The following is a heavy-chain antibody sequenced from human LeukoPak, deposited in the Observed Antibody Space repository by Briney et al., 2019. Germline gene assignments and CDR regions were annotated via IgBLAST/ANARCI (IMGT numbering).Heavy chain of an antibody. D-gene: IGHD1-26*01. CDR2: INPSGGST. CDR3: ARDPAWELLGQRLASNPTQLDY. CDR1: GYTFTSYY. V-gene: IGHV1-46*03. Sequence: ASVKVSCKASGYTFTSYYMHWVRQAPGQGLEWMGIINPSGGSTSYAQKFQGRVTMTRDTSTSTVYMKLSSLRSEDTAVYYCARDPAWELLGQRLASNPTQLDYWGQGTLVTVSS. J-gene: IGHJ4*02.